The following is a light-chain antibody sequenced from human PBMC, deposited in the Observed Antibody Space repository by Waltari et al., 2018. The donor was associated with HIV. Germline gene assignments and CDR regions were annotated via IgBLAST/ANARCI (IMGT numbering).Light chain of an antibody. CDR3: QQYGTSVT. CDR2: DTY. CDR1: QSVAGNH. J-gene: IGKJ5*01. Sequence: EIVLTQSPGTLSLSSGERVTLSCRASQSVAGNHLAWYQQRTGQAPRLLIYDTYRRATGIPDRCSGSGSGTDFPLTIGSLEPEDFAVYYCQQYGTSVTFGQGTRLEIK. V-gene: IGKV3-20*01.